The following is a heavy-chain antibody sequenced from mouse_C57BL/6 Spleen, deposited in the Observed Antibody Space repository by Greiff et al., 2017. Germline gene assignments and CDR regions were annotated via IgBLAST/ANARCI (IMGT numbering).Heavy chain of an antibody. Sequence: EVKVEESGGGLVQPGGSMKLSCAASGFTFSDAWMDWVRQSPEKGLEWVAEIRNKANNHATYYAESVKGRFTISRDDSKSSVYLQMNSLRAEDTGIYYCTERGLRREGYFDYWGQGTTLTVSS. CDR1: GFTFSDAW. V-gene: IGHV6-6*01. D-gene: IGHD2-2*01. CDR3: TERGLRREGYFDY. J-gene: IGHJ2*01. CDR2: IRNKANNHAT.